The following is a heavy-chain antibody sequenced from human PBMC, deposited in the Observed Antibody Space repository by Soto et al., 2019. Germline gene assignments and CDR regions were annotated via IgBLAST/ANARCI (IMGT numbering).Heavy chain of an antibody. CDR2: ISYDGSNK. CDR3: AKGELPPSPSLSAY. D-gene: IGHD1-7*01. Sequence: GLPLRLSCATSGCTFSSYGMPLIRQAPGKGLEWVAVISYDGSNKYYADSVKGRFTISRDNSKNTLYLQMNSLRAEDTAVYYCAKGELPPSPSLSAYWGQGTLVTVSS. CDR1: GCTFSSYG. V-gene: IGHV3-30*18. J-gene: IGHJ4*02.